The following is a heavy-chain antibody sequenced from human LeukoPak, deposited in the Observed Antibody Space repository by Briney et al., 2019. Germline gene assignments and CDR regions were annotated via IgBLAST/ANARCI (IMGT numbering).Heavy chain of an antibody. Sequence: PGGSLRLSCAASGLTFSTYAMAWVRQAPGKGLEWVATIDTGGDNTYYADSVKGRFTISRDNALNSLYLQMNSLRAEDTAIYYCARSIPYGTTWYGRSDYWGQGTLVTVSS. J-gene: IGHJ4*02. V-gene: IGHV3-23*05. D-gene: IGHD6-13*01. CDR3: ARSIPYGTTWYGRSDY. CDR2: IDTGGDNT. CDR1: GLTFSTYA.